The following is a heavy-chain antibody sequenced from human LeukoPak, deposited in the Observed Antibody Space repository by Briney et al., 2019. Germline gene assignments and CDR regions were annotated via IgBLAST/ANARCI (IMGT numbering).Heavy chain of an antibody. Sequence: TSETLSLTCAVYGGSFSGYYWSWIRQPPGTGLEWIGEINHSGSTSYNPSLKSRVTISVDTSKNQFSLKLSSGTAADTAVYYCARGGSGWYKYFDYWGQGTLVTVSS. CDR2: INHSGST. V-gene: IGHV4-34*01. CDR3: ARGGSGWYKYFDY. CDR1: GGSFSGYY. J-gene: IGHJ4*02. D-gene: IGHD6-19*01.